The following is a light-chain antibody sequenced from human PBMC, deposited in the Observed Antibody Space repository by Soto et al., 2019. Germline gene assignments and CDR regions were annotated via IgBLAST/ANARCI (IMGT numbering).Light chain of an antibody. V-gene: IGKV3-15*01. CDR1: ESVRRN. CDR2: GAS. Sequence: EIVMTQSPVTLSVSPGERVTLSCRASESVRRNLAWYQQKPGQAPSLLIHGASTRVTGIPARFSGSGSETEFTLTISSLQSEDFAIYYCQQHNDWPTFGQGARLEIK. CDR3: QQHNDWPT. J-gene: IGKJ5*01.